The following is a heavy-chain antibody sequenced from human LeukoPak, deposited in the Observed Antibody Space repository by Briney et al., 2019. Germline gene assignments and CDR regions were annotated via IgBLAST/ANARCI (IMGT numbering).Heavy chain of an antibody. D-gene: IGHD3-22*01. CDR2: INPSGGTT. CDR1: GYIFTSYS. Sequence: ASVKVSCKASGYIFTSYSMHWVRRAPGQGLEWMGIINPSGGTTNYAQKFQGRVTMTRDTSTSTVYMDLSSLRSEDTAVYYCARDLSHRYYHSTGYAFDYWGQGTLVTASS. V-gene: IGHV1-46*01. CDR3: ARDLSHRYYHSTGYAFDY. J-gene: IGHJ4*02.